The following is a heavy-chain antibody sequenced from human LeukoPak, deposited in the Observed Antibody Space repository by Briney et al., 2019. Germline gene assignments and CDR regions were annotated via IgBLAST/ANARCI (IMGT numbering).Heavy chain of an antibody. D-gene: IGHD6-13*01. Sequence: SETLSLTCTVSGGSISSYYWSWIRQPPGKGLEWIGYIYYSGSTNYNPSLKSRVTISVDTSKNQFSLKLSSVTAADTAVYYCARETWQLVQMRAFDIWGQGTMVTVPS. CDR3: ARETWQLVQMRAFDI. CDR1: GGSISSYY. J-gene: IGHJ3*02. V-gene: IGHV4-59*01. CDR2: IYYSGST.